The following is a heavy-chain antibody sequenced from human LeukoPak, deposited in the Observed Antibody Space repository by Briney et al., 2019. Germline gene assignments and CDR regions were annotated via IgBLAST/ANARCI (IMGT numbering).Heavy chain of an antibody. CDR3: ARGELRYYDWLFHYYYYGMDV. D-gene: IGHD3-9*01. J-gene: IGHJ6*02. Sequence: PGGSLRLSCAASGFTLSSYAMHWVRQAPGKGLEWVAVISYGGSNKYYADSVKGRFTISRDNSKNTLYLQMNSLRAEDTAVYYCARGELRYYDWLFHYYYYGMDVWGQGTTVTVSS. CDR2: ISYGGSNK. CDR1: GFTLSSYA. V-gene: IGHV3-30*04.